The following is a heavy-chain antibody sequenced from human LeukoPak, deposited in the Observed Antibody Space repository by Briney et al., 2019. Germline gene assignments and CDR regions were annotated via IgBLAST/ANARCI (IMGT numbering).Heavy chain of an antibody. D-gene: IGHD3-3*01. CDR3: ARVYDENAYFDY. J-gene: IGHJ4*02. CDR2: ISAYNGNT. Sequence: ASVKVSCKASGYTFTGYYMHWVRQAPGQGLEWMGWISAYNGNTNYAQKLQGRVTMTTDTSTSTAYMELRSLRSDDTAVYYCARVYDENAYFDYWGQGTLVTVSS. V-gene: IGHV1-18*04. CDR1: GYTFTGYY.